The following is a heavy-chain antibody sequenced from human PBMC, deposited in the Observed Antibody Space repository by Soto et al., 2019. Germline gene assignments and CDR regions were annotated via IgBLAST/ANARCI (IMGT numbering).Heavy chain of an antibody. CDR1: GYTFTGYY. V-gene: IGHV1-2*04. CDR3: ARAANCSSTSCRNAYYGMDV. J-gene: IGHJ6*02. Sequence: QVQLVQSGAEVKKPGASVKVSCKASGYTFTGYYMHWVRQAPGQGLEWMGWINPNSGGTNYAQKFQGWVTMTRETSISTAYMELSRLRSDDTAVYYCARAANCSSTSCRNAYYGMDVWGQGTTVTVSS. CDR2: INPNSGGT. D-gene: IGHD2-2*01.